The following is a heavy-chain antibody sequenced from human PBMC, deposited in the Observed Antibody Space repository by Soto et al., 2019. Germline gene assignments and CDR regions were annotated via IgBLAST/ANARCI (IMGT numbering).Heavy chain of an antibody. V-gene: IGHV1-69*06. CDR2: IIPIFGTA. D-gene: IGHD2-15*01. CDR3: ARQGAAGYYYYGMDV. CDR1: GGTFSSYA. J-gene: IGHJ6*02. Sequence: QVQLVQSGAEVKKPGSSVKVSCKASGGTFSSYAISWVRQAPGQGLEWMGGIIPIFGTAKYAQKFQGRVTITADKSTSTAYMELRSMRSEDTAVYYCARQGAAGYYYYGMDVWGQGTTVTVSS.